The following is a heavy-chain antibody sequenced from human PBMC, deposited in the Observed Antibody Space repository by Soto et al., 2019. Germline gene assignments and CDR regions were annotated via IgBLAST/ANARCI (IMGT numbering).Heavy chain of an antibody. Sequence: SETLSLTCVVSGASISSSNWWTWVRQPPGKGLEWIGEVYHSGSTNYNPSLKSRVTISADKSKNQISLKLSSVTDADTAVYYFATVRETSLWSGYDFCGQGTLVTVSS. CDR2: VYHSGST. V-gene: IGHV4-4*02. D-gene: IGHD3-3*01. J-gene: IGHJ4*02. CDR3: ATVRETSLWSGYDF. CDR1: GASISSSNW.